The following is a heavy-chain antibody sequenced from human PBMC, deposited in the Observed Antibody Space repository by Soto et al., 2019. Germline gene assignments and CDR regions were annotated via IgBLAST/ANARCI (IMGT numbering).Heavy chain of an antibody. V-gene: IGHV4-34*01. CDR3: ARGNFYYGLDV. CDR1: GGSFSGNY. J-gene: IGHJ6*02. CDR2: FSDSGST. Sequence: SETLSLTCAVYGGSFSGNYWSWIRQPPGKGLEWIGEFSDSGSTNYNPSLKSRVTISEDMSKSQFSLKLSSVTAADTAVYYCARGNFYYGLDVWGQGTTVTVS.